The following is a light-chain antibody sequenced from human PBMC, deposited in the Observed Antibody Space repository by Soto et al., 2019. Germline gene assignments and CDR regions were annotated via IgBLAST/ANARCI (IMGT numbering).Light chain of an antibody. CDR1: QSISVW. J-gene: IGKJ1*01. V-gene: IGKV1-5*01. CDR2: DAT. CDR3: QQYSSYWT. Sequence: DIQLTTSLSTLSASVGDRVTLTCRASQSISVWLAWYQQKPGKAPKLLIHDATSLESGVPSRFSGSGSGTEFTLTISSLQPDDFATYYCQQYSSYWTFAQGTKVDIK.